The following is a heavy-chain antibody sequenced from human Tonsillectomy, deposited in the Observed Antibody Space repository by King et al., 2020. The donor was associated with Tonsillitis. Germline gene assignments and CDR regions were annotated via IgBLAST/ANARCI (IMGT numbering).Heavy chain of an antibody. D-gene: IGHD3-22*01. J-gene: IGHJ4*02. Sequence: VQLVESGGGVVQPGRSLRLSCAASGLTFRNYAMHWVRQAPGKGLEWVAVLSFDGSNKYYADSVKGRFTISRDNSKSTLYRQMSSLRTEDTAVYYCAREVRDRIGYYHEGFDYWGQGTLVTVSS. V-gene: IGHV3-30*04. CDR1: GLTFRNYA. CDR2: LSFDGSNK. CDR3: AREVRDRIGYYHEGFDY.